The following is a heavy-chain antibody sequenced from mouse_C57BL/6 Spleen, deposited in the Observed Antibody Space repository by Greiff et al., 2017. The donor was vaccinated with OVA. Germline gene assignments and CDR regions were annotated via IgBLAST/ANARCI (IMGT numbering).Heavy chain of an antibody. Sequence: VQLQQPGAELVRPGSSVKLSCKASGYTFTSYWMHWVKQRPIQGLEWIGNIDPSDSETHYNQKFKDKATLTVDKSSSTAYMQLSSLTSEDSAVYYCARGRIITTVVPFAYWGQGTLVTVSA. CDR2: IDPSDSET. J-gene: IGHJ3*01. D-gene: IGHD1-1*01. CDR3: ARGRIITTVVPFAY. V-gene: IGHV1-52*01. CDR1: GYTFTSYW.